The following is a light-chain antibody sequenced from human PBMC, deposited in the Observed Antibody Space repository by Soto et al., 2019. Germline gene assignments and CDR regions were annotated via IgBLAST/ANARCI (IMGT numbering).Light chain of an antibody. CDR3: LQNYDYFLT. CDR1: QGIRND. V-gene: IGKV1-6*01. Sequence: AIQMTQSPSSLSASVGDRVTITCRASQGIRNDLGWYQQKPGKAPKLLIYAASSLQSGVPSRFSGTGSGTDFTLTISSLQPEDFATYYCLQNYDYFLTFGGGTKVDIK. J-gene: IGKJ4*01. CDR2: AAS.